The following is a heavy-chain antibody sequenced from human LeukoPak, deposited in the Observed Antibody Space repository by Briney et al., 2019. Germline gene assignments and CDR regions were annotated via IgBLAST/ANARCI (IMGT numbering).Heavy chain of an antibody. V-gene: IGHV3-7*01. CDR1: GFTFSSYW. CDR2: IKQDGSEK. J-gene: IGHJ3*02. Sequence: GGSLRLSCAASGFTFSSYWMSWVRQAPGKGLKWAANIKQDGSEKYYVDSVKGRFTISRDNAKNSLYLQMNSLRAEDTAVYYCARGASGIAFDIWGQGTMVTVSS. CDR3: ARGASGIAFDI. D-gene: IGHD1-1*01.